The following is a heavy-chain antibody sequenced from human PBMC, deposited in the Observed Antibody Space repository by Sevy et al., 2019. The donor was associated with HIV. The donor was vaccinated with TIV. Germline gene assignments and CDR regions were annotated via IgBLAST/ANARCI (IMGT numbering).Heavy chain of an antibody. CDR1: GFTFSSYW. J-gene: IGHJ3*02. V-gene: IGHV3-7*01. D-gene: IGHD1-26*01. CDR3: AREELGELLFGAFDI. CDR2: IKQDGSEK. Sequence: GGSLRLSCAASGFTFSSYWMSWVRQAPGKGLEWVANIKQDGSEKYYVDSVKGRFTISRDNAKNSLYLQMNSLRAEDTVVYYCAREELGELLFGAFDIWGQGTMVTVSS.